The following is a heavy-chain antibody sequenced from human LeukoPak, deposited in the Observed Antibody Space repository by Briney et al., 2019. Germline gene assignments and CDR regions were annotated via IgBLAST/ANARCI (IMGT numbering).Heavy chain of an antibody. Sequence: SETLSLTCTVSGASIGSFYWTWIRQPPGERLEWIGYIYPSGSTNYNPSLKSRVTISADTSKNYFSLSLNSMTAADTAVYYCARGSGAPTPFPLDFWGQGILVTVSS. V-gene: IGHV4-4*09. J-gene: IGHJ4*01. CDR2: IYPSGST. D-gene: IGHD3-10*01. CDR3: ARGSGAPTPFPLDF. CDR1: GASIGSFY.